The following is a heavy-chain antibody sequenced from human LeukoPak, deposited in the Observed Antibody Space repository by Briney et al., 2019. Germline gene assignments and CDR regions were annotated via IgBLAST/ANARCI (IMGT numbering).Heavy chain of an antibody. J-gene: IGHJ4*02. CDR3: AREEALGSGSFDY. D-gene: IGHD1-26*01. CDR2: IYYSGST. Sequence: SETLSLTCTVSGGSISTYYWSWIRQPPGKGLEWIGYIYYSGSTSYNPSLKSRVTISVDTSKNQFSLKLSSVTAADTAVYYCAREEALGSGSFDYWGQGKLVTVSS. V-gene: IGHV4-59*01. CDR1: GGSISTYY.